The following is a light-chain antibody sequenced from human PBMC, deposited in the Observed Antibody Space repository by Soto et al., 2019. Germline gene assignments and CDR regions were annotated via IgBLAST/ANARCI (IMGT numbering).Light chain of an antibody. V-gene: IGLV1-51*02. J-gene: IGLJ1*01. CDR2: NVN. Sequence: QSALIQPPSVSGSPGQSVTISCTGTSSDVGSYDYVSWYQQHPGTVPKPMIYNVNTRPSGIPDRFSGSKSGTSATLGITGLQTGDEADYYCGTWDSSLSANVFGTGTKVTVL. CDR1: SSDVGSYDY. CDR3: GTWDSSLSANV.